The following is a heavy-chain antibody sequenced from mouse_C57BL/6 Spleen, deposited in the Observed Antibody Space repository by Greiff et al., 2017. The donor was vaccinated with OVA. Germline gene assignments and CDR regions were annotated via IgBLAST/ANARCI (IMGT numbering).Heavy chain of an antibody. Sequence: EVQLQQSGPELVKPGASVKISCKASGYTFTDYYMNWVKQSHGQSLEWIGDINPNNGGTSYNQKFKGKATLTVDKSSSTAYMELRSLTSEDSAVYYCARSGYYGSSFDYWGQGTTLTVSS. J-gene: IGHJ2*01. CDR2: INPNNGGT. V-gene: IGHV1-26*01. CDR3: ARSGYYGSSFDY. CDR1: GYTFTDYY. D-gene: IGHD1-1*01.